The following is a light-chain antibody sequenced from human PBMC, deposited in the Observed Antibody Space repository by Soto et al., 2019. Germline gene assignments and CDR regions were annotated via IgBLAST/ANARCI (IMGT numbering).Light chain of an antibody. CDR3: QHYNSYSEA. CDR1: QSISSW. J-gene: IGKJ1*01. CDR2: KAS. Sequence: DIHMSHSPSTLSASVVYRVTITFRASQSISSWLAWYHQKPGKAPKLLIYKASTLKSGVPSRFSGSGSGTEFTLTISSLQPDDFATYYCQHYNSYSEAFGQGTKVDIK. V-gene: IGKV1-5*03.